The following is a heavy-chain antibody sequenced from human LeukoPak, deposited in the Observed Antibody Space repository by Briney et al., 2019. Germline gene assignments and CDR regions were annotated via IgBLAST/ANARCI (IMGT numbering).Heavy chain of an antibody. CDR3: AKDSGDFWSGYTNWFDP. J-gene: IGHJ5*02. V-gene: IGHV3-9*01. D-gene: IGHD3-3*01. CDR1: GFTFDDYA. CDR2: ISWNSGSI. Sequence: HTGRSPRLSCAASGFTFDDYAMHWVRQAPGKGLEWVSGISWNSGSIGYADSVKGRFTISRDNAKNSLYLQMNSLRAEDTALYYCAKDSGDFWSGYTNWFDPWGQGTLVTVSS.